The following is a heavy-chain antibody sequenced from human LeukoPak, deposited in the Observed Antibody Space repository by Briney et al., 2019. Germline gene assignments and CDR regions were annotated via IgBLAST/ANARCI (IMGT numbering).Heavy chain of an antibody. D-gene: IGHD3-10*01. J-gene: IGHJ5*02. V-gene: IGHV4-59*01. Sequence: SETLSLTCTVSHVSISTYYWSWIRQPPGKGLEWMGYIHYSGSTNYNPSLKSRVTISVDTSKRQLSLMLRSVTAADTAVYYCGRDIYGSGHGWFDTWGQGRLGTVSS. CDR3: GRDIYGSGHGWFDT. CDR1: HVSISTYY. CDR2: IHYSGST.